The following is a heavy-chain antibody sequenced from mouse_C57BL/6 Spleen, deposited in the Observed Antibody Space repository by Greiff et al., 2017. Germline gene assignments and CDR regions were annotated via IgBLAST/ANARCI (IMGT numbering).Heavy chain of an antibody. J-gene: IGHJ2*01. Sequence: QVHLKQPGTELVKPGASVKLSCKASGYTFTSYWMHWVKQRPGQGLEWIGNINPSNGGTNYNEKFKSKATLTVDKSSSTAYMQLSSLTSEDSAVYYCARGGPITTVVATGDYFDYWGQGTTLTVSS. CDR1: GYTFTSYW. CDR3: ARGGPITTVVATGDYFDY. D-gene: IGHD1-1*01. V-gene: IGHV1-53*01. CDR2: INPSNGGT.